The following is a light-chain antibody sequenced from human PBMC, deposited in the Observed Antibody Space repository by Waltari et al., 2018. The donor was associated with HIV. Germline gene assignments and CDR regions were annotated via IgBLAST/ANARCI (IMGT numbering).Light chain of an antibody. Sequence: DSPMTQFPSTLSASVGDRVTITCRASQNIDNRMAWYQQKPGKAPNLLIYFASTLQRGVPSRVSGTGSGAEFTLTISSLQPDDFATYYCQGGNGYFGQGTKVEVK. CDR2: FAS. CDR1: QNIDNR. V-gene: IGKV1-5*03. CDR3: QGGNGY. J-gene: IGKJ2*01.